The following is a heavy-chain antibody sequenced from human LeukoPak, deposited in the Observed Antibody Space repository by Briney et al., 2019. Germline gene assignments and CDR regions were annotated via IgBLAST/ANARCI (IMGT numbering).Heavy chain of an antibody. CDR2: ISGSGGST. D-gene: IGHD5-12*01. V-gene: IGHV3-23*01. J-gene: IGHJ5*02. Sequence: SGGSLRLSCAASGFTFSSYAMSWVRQAPGKGLEWVSAISGSGGSTYYADSVKGRFTISRDNSKNTLYLQMNSLRTEDTAVYHCARDLPSGTSGFVFDPWGQGTLVTVSS. CDR3: ARDLPSGTSGFVFDP. CDR1: GFTFSSYA.